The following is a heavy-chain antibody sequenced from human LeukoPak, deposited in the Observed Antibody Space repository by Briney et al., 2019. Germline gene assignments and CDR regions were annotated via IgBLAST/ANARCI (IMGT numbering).Heavy chain of an antibody. CDR3: ARDLSSGWDY. CDR1: GFTFSRYG. Sequence: PGGSLRLSCAASGFTFSRYGMHWVRQAPGKGLEWVAVISYDGSNRYYADSVKGRFSISRDNFKNTLYLKMNMLRADDTALYYCARDLSSGWDYWGQGTLVTVSS. CDR2: ISYDGSNR. J-gene: IGHJ4*02. V-gene: IGHV3-33*01. D-gene: IGHD6-19*01.